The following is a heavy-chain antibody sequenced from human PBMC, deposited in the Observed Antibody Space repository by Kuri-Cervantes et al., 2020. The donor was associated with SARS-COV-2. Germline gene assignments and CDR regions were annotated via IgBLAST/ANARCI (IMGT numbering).Heavy chain of an antibody. Sequence: GESLKISCAASGFTFSSYAMSWVRQAPGKELEWVSAISGSGGSTYYADSVKGRFTISRDNSKNTLHLQMDSLRGEDTAVYYCAKSGSSSSSYVSRLDVWGKGATVTVSS. D-gene: IGHD3-16*01. CDR2: ISGSGGST. V-gene: IGHV3-23*01. CDR1: GFTFSSYA. CDR3: AKSGSSSSSYVSRLDV. J-gene: IGHJ6*04.